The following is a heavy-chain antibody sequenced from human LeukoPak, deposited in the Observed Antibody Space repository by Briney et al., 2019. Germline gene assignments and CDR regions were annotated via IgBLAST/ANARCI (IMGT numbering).Heavy chain of an antibody. J-gene: IGHJ6*02. Sequence: SETLSLTCTISGGLIITYSWNWIRQPPGQGLAWIGYNYFSGTTNYNPALKSRVTISVDRSKNQLSLQLNSVTAADTAVYYCARGDYGNYGDFYYYGLDVWGQGTTVTVSS. D-gene: IGHD4-11*01. CDR3: ARGDYGNYGDFYYYGLDV. CDR1: GGLIITYS. CDR2: NYFSGTT. V-gene: IGHV4-59*01.